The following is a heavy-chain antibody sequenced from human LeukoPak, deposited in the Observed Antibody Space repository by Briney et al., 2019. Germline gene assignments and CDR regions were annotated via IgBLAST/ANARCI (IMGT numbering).Heavy chain of an antibody. CDR2: ISHRGNT. Sequence: SETLSLTCTVSGDSINSGSYYWGWIRQPPGKGLEWFGSISHRGNTYYNPSLRSRVTISVDTSKNQLSLKLSSVTTADTAVYYCARRGGYDFSYDYWGQGILVTVSS. CDR3: ARRGGYDFSYDY. J-gene: IGHJ4*02. CDR1: GDSINSGSYY. V-gene: IGHV4-39*01. D-gene: IGHD5-12*01.